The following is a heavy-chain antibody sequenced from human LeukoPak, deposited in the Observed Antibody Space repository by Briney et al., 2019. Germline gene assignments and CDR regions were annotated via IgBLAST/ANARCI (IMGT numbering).Heavy chain of an antibody. CDR1: GFTFSSYW. CDR2: IKQDGSEK. Sequence: GGSLRLSCAASGFTFSSYWMSWVRQAPGKGLEWVANIKQDGSEKYYVDSVKGRFAISRDNAKNSLYLQMNSLRAEDTAVYYCARDHHYYGSGSNWFDPWGQGTLVTVSS. D-gene: IGHD3-10*01. V-gene: IGHV3-7*03. CDR3: ARDHHYYGSGSNWFDP. J-gene: IGHJ5*02.